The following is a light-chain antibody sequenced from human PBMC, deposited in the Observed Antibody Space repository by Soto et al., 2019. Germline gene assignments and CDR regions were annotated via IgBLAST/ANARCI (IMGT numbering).Light chain of an antibody. CDR2: GAS. CDR1: QTIDNK. Sequence: IVMTQSPATLSVSPGERATLSCRASQTIDNKLAWYQQRPGQAPRLLIYGASIRATGIPARFSGSGSGTEFTLTISGLQPEDFGVYYCQQYKDWRTFGQGTNVDIK. V-gene: IGKV3-15*01. CDR3: QQYKDWRT. J-gene: IGKJ1*01.